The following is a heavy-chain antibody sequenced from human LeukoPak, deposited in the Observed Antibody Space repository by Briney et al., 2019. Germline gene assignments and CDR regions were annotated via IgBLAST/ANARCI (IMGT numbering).Heavy chain of an antibody. J-gene: IGHJ5*02. CDR1: GFTFSDYY. D-gene: IGHD3-3*01. CDR2: ISSSGSTI. Sequence: GGSLRLSCAASGFTFSDYYMSWIRQAPGKGLECVSYISSSGSTIYYADYVKGRFTISRDNAKNSLYLQMNSLRAEDTAVYYCARDGRDFWSADLWGQGTLVTVSS. V-gene: IGHV3-11*04. CDR3: ARDGRDFWSADL.